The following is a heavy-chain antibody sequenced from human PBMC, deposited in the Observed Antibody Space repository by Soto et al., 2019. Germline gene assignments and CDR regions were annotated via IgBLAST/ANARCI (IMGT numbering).Heavy chain of an antibody. D-gene: IGHD1-26*01. CDR3: AKDRRNWVGWFDP. CDR2: ISYDGSNK. Sequence: PGGSLRLCCAASGFTFSSYGMHWVRQAPGKGLEWVAVISYDGSNKYYADSVKGRFTISRDNSKNTLYLQMNSLRAEDTAVYYCAKDRRNWVGWFDPWGQGTLVTVSS. CDR1: GFTFSSYG. V-gene: IGHV3-30*18. J-gene: IGHJ5*02.